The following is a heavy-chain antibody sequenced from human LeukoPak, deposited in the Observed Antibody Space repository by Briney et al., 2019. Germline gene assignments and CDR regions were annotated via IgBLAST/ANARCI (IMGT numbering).Heavy chain of an antibody. D-gene: IGHD1-1*01. CDR3: ARENWYRFDP. Sequence: GGSLRLSCEASGFPFSTFWMIWVRQPPGKGLEWVAKIQQDGSGEEYVDSVKGRFTISRDNAKNSLYLQMNSLKVEDTGVYYCARENWYRFDPWGQGTLVTVSS. CDR1: GFPFSTFW. J-gene: IGHJ5*02. CDR2: IQQDGSGE. V-gene: IGHV3-7*01.